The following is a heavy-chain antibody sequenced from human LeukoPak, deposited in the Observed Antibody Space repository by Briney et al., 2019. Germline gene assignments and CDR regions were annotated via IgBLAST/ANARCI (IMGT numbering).Heavy chain of an antibody. Sequence: NPGGSLRLSCAVSGFTFSSYSMTWVRQAPGKGLEWVSYISSTSSTVYYADSVKGRFTISRDNVKNSLYLQMNSLRAEDTAVYYCARGRDSSSSYPGYWGQGTLVTVSS. CDR2: ISSTSSTV. D-gene: IGHD6-6*01. CDR1: GFTFSSYS. V-gene: IGHV3-48*01. J-gene: IGHJ4*02. CDR3: ARGRDSSSSYPGY.